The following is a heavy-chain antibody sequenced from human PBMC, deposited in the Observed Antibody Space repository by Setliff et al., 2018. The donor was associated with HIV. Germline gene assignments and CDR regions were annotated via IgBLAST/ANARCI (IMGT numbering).Heavy chain of an antibody. V-gene: IGHV4-38-2*01. Sequence: SETLSLTCAVSGSSISSNYYWAWVRQAPGKGLEWIGCIDASANTYYIPSLKSRATISIDTSKNQLSLKLRSVTAADTAVYYCARIGSGWSVGWFDPWGQGTLVTVSS. J-gene: IGHJ5*02. D-gene: IGHD6-13*01. CDR2: IDASANT. CDR3: ARIGSGWSVGWFDP. CDR1: GSSISSNYY.